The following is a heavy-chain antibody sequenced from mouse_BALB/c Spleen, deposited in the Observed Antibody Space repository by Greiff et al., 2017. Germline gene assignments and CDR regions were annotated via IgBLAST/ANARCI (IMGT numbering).Heavy chain of an antibody. V-gene: IGHV5-6*01. J-gene: IGHJ4*01. CDR2: ISSGGSYT. CDR3: ATYSYYYAMDY. Sequence: SGGDLVKPGGSLKLSCAASGFTFSSYGMSWVRQTPDKRLEWVATISSGGSYTYYPDSVKGRFTISRDNAKNTLYLQMSSLKSEDTAMYYCATYSYYYAMDYWGQGTSVTVSS. CDR1: GFTFSSYG. D-gene: IGHD5-1*01.